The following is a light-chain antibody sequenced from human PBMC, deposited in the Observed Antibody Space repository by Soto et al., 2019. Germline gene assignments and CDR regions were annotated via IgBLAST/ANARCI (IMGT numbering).Light chain of an antibody. CDR3: ETWDSNTRV. J-gene: IGLJ3*02. CDR2: LEGSGTY. CDR1: SGHSSYI. V-gene: IGLV4-60*02. Sequence: QLVLTQSSSASASLGSSVKLTCTLSSGHSSYIIAWHQQEPGKAPRYLMNLEGSGTYNKWSGVPDRFSGSSSGADRYLTISNLQFEDEADYYCETWDSNTRVFGGGTKLTVL.